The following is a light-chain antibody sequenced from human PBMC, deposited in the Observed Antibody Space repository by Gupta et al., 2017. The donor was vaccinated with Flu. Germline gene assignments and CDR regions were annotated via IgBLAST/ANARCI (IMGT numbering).Light chain of an antibody. CDR1: QNIKPW. CDR2: KAS. J-gene: IGKJ1*01. CDR3: QQYYGPST. Sequence: DYQMTQSPSTLSPSVGDRVTSTCRASQNIKPWLDWLQRKPAEAPKLLIYKASTVETGATSSFSGSGSEIEFTLTSSSPQDDDCAYYYRQQYYGPSTFGQGTKVEIK. V-gene: IGKV1-5*03.